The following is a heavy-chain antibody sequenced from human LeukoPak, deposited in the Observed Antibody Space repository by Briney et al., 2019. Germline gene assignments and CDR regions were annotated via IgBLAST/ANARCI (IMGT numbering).Heavy chain of an antibody. D-gene: IGHD6-19*01. CDR1: GGSISSGGYY. CDR3: ARGWRIAVAGRDAFDI. CDR2: IYHSGST. Sequence: SETLSLTCTVSGGSISSGGYYWSWIRQPPGKGLEWIGYIYHSGSTYYNPSLKSRVTISVDTSKNQFSLKLSSVTAADTAVYYCARGWRIAVAGRDAFDIWGQGTMVTVSS. J-gene: IGHJ3*02. V-gene: IGHV4-30-2*01.